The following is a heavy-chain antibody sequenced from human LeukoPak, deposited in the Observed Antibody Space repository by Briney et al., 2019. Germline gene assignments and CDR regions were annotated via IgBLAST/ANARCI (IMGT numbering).Heavy chain of an antibody. CDR3: ARCMRQINWYDP. J-gene: IGHJ5*02. Sequence: GASVKVSCKASGGTFSSYAISWVRQAPGQGLEWMGGIIPIFGTANYAQKFQGRVTITADKSTSTAYMELSSLRSEDTAVYYCARCMRQINWYDPWGQGTLVTVSS. CDR2: IIPIFGTA. CDR1: GGTFSSYA. V-gene: IGHV1-69*06.